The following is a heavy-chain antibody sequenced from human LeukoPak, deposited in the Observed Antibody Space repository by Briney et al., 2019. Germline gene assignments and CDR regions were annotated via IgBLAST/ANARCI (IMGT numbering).Heavy chain of an antibody. CDR3: AREGAYDYSGSGTAFDI. CDR2: INPRSGGT. J-gene: IGHJ3*02. Sequence: ASVKVSCKASGYNFNDYYIHWVRQAPGQGPEWLGLINPRSGGTDYAQKFQGRVTMTRDTSTTIVYVEVSSLRSDDTAMYYCAREGAYDYSGSGTAFDIWGQGTMVTVSS. V-gene: IGHV1-2*02. CDR1: GYNFNDYY. D-gene: IGHD3-10*01.